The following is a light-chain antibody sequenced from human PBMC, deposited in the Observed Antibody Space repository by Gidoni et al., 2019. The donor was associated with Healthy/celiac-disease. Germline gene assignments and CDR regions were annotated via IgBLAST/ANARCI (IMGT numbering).Light chain of an antibody. CDR1: QSVSSY. J-gene: IGKJ4*01. CDR2: DAS. Sequence: EIVLTHSPATLSLAPGERATPSCRASQSVSSYLAWYQQKPGQAPRLLIYDASNRATGIPARFSGSGSGTDFTLTISSLEPEDFAVYYCQQRSNWPLTFGGXTKVEIK. CDR3: QQRSNWPLT. V-gene: IGKV3-11*01.